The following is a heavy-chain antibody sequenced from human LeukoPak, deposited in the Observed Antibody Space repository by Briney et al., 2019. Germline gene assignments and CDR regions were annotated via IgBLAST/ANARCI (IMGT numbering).Heavy chain of an antibody. CDR1: GYTFTGYY. CDR3: ATLYTAIRNWFDP. CDR2: INPNSGGT. V-gene: IGHV1-2*02. J-gene: IGHJ5*02. Sequence: ASVKVSCKASGYTFTGYYMHWVRQAPGQGFEWMGWINPNSGGTNYAQKFQGRVTMTRDTSISTAYMELSRLRSDDTAVYYCATLYTAIRNWFDPWGQGTLVTVSS. D-gene: IGHD5-18*01.